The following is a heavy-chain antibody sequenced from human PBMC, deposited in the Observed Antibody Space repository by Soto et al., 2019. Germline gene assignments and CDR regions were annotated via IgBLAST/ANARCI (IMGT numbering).Heavy chain of an antibody. CDR2: FFIGGNT. J-gene: IGHJ4*02. V-gene: IGHV4-39*01. Sequence: SETLSLTCTVSGGSISSSTYYWGWMRQPPGKGLEWIASFFIGGNTYYNPSLKSRVTISVDTSKNQFSLKLSSVTAADTAVYYCARHDAYGSGTIFDYWGQGTLVTVSS. CDR1: GGSISSSTYY. CDR3: ARHDAYGSGTIFDY. D-gene: IGHD3-10*01.